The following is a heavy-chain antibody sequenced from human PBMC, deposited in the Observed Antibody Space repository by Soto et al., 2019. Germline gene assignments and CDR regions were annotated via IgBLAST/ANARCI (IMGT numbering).Heavy chain of an antibody. D-gene: IGHD3-22*01. CDR2: ITANNVNT. CDR3: ARDMGGYYFEPNDY. Sequence: QVQLVQSGPEVKKPGASVKVSCKTSGYTFTSYGISWVRQAPGQGLEWMGWITANNVNTNYAQKFQGRVTMTTDTSTATAYMELRSLRSDDTGVYYCARDMGGYYFEPNDYWGQGTLVTVSS. CDR1: GYTFTSYG. V-gene: IGHV1-18*01. J-gene: IGHJ4*02.